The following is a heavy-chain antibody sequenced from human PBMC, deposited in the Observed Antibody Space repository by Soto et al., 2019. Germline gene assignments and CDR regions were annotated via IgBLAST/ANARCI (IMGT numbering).Heavy chain of an antibody. CDR1: GGSISSYY. CDR2: IYTSGST. Sequence: SETLSLTCTVSGGSISSYYWSWIRQPAGKGLEWIGRIYTSGSTNYNPPLKSRVTMSVDTSKNQFSLKLSSVTAADTAVYYCARGVVTAPDGSGLDVWGQGTTVTVSS. J-gene: IGHJ6*02. D-gene: IGHD2-21*02. CDR3: ARGVVTAPDGSGLDV. V-gene: IGHV4-4*07.